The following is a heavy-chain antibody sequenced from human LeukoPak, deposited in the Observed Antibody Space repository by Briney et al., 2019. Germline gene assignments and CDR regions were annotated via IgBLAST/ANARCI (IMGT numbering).Heavy chain of an antibody. V-gene: IGHV3-30*04. CDR1: GFTFSSYA. CDR2: ISYDGSNK. J-gene: IGHJ6*04. Sequence: PGRSLRLSCAASGFTFSSYAMHWVRQAPDKGLEWVAVISYDGSNKYYADSVKGRFTISRDNSKNTLYLQMNSLRAEDTAVYYCARDFPMDVWGKGTTVTVSS. CDR3: ARDFPMDV.